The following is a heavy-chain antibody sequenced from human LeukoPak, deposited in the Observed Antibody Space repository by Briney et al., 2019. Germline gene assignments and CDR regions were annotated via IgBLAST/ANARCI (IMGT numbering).Heavy chain of an antibody. Sequence: GGSLRLSCAASGFTFSSYSMNWVRQAPGKGLEWVSYISSSSTIYYADSVKGRFTISRDNAKNSLYLQMNSLRAEDTAVYYCARDPGYCSGGSCLWGQGTLVTVSS. V-gene: IGHV3-48*01. CDR1: GFTFSSYS. J-gene: IGHJ4*02. CDR3: ARDPGYCSGGSCL. CDR2: ISSSSTI. D-gene: IGHD2-15*01.